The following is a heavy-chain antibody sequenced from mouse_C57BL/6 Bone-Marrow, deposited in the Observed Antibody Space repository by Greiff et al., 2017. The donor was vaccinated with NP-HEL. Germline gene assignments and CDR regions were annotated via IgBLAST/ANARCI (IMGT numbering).Heavy chain of an antibody. V-gene: IGHV1-69*01. CDR1: GYTFPSYW. D-gene: IGHD1-1*01. CDR2: IDPSDSYT. CDR3: ARERGYGSSCAMDY. Sequence: QVQLKQPGAELVMPGASVKLSCKASGYTFPSYWMHWVQQRPGQGLEWIGEIDPSDSYTNYNQKFKGKSTLTVYKSSSTAYMQLSSLTSEDSAVYYGARERGYGSSCAMDYWGQGTSVTVSS. J-gene: IGHJ4*01.